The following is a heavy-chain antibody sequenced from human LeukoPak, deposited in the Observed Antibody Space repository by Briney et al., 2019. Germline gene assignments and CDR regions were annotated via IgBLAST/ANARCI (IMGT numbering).Heavy chain of an antibody. Sequence: GGSLRLSCAASGFTFSSYSMNWVRQAPGKGLEWVSYISSSSSTIYYADSVKGRFTISRDNAKNSLYLQMNSLRAEDTAVYYCARGSTRITMVRGVTSNWFDPWGQGTLVTVSS. D-gene: IGHD3-10*01. CDR2: ISSSSSTI. CDR1: GFTFSSYS. CDR3: ARGSTRITMVRGVTSNWFDP. J-gene: IGHJ5*02. V-gene: IGHV3-48*04.